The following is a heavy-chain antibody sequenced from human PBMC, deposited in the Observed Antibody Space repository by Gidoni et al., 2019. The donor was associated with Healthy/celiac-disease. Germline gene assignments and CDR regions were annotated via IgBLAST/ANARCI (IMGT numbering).Heavy chain of an antibody. Sequence: ALIYWNDDKRYSPSLKSRLTITKDTSKNQVVLTMTNMDPVDTATYYCAHTTGVVTPNWFDPWGQGTLVTVSS. CDR2: IYWNDDK. J-gene: IGHJ5*02. CDR3: AHTTGVVTPNWFDP. V-gene: IGHV2-5*01. D-gene: IGHD3-3*01.